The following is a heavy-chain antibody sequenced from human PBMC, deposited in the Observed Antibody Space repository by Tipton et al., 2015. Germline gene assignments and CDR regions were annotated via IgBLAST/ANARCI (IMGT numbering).Heavy chain of an antibody. CDR2: IYYSGST. CDR3: ARGVKRDSYGKGGWFDP. D-gene: IGHD5-18*01. CDR1: GGSISRYY. J-gene: IGHJ5*02. Sequence: LRLSCTVSGGSISRYYWSWIRQPPGKGLEWIAYIYYSGSTNYNPSLKSRVTISVDTSKNQFSLKLSSVTAADTAVYYCARGVKRDSYGKGGWFDPWGQGNLVTVSS. V-gene: IGHV4-59*01.